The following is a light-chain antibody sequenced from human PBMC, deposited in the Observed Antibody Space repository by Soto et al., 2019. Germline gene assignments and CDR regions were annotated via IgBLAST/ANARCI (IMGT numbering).Light chain of an antibody. V-gene: IGKV3-20*01. CDR3: QQYGTSPIT. CDR2: GAS. J-gene: IGKJ5*01. CDR1: QSLSNTY. Sequence: EIVLTQSPGTLSLSPGETATLSCRASQSLSNTYLAWYQQKPGQTPTLLICGASSRATGIPDRFSGSGSGTDFTLTISRLEPEDFAVYYCQQYGTSPITFGQGTRLEIK.